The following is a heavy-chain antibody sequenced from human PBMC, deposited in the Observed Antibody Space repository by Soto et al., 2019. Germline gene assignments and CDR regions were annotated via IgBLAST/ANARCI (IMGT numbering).Heavy chain of an antibody. V-gene: IGHV1-18*01. D-gene: IGHD2-2*01. CDR2: ISAYNGNT. J-gene: IGHJ4*02. CDR1: GYTFTSYG. CDR3: ARDRYCSTTSCPRAYFYY. Sequence: QVQLVQSGAEVKKPGASVKVSCKASGYTFTSYGISWVRQAPGQGLEWMGWISAYNGNTNYAQKLPSRVTMTTDSSTSTAYMELRSLRSDDTAVYYCARDRYCSTTSCPRAYFYYCGQGTLVTVSS.